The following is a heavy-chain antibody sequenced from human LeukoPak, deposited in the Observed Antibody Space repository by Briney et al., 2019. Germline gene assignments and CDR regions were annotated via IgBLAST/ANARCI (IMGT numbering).Heavy chain of an antibody. CDR3: AKDFHGPFDY. J-gene: IGHJ4*02. CDR2: ISSSAGRT. V-gene: IGHV3-23*01. Sequence: GGSLRLSCAASGFTFSNYAMSWVRQAPGKGLQWVSLISSSAGRTYYVDSVKGRFTVSRDNSKNMMYLQMNSLRAEDSAVYYCAKDFHGPFDYWGQGTLVTVPS. CDR1: GFTFSNYA.